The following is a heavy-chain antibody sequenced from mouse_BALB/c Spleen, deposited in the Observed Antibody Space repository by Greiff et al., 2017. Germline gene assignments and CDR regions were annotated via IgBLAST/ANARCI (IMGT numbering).Heavy chain of an antibody. CDR2: INPSNGRT. CDR3: ARCGYGSSFDY. D-gene: IGHD1-1*01. CDR1: GYTFTSYW. J-gene: IGHJ2*01. V-gene: IGHV1S81*02. Sequence: VQLQQPGAELVKPGASVKLSCKASGYTFTSYWMHWVKQRPGQGLEWIGEINPSNGRTNYNEKFKSKATLTVDKSSSTAYMQLSSLTSEDSAVYYCARCGYGSSFDYWGQGTTLTVSS.